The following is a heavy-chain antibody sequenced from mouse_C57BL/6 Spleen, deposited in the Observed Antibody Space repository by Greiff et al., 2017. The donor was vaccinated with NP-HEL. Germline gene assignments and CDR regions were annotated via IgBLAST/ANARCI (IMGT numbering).Heavy chain of an antibody. V-gene: IGHV2-6*01. D-gene: IGHD2-4*01. CDR1: GFSLTSYG. CDR2: IWGVGST. J-gene: IGHJ3*01. Sequence: VKLMESGPGLVAPSQSLSITCTVSGFSLTSYGVDWVRQSPGKGLEWLGVIWGVGSTNYNSALKSRLSISKDNSKSQVFLKMNSLQTDDTAMYYCASGDYDGKFAYWGQGTLVTVSA. CDR3: ASGDYDGKFAY.